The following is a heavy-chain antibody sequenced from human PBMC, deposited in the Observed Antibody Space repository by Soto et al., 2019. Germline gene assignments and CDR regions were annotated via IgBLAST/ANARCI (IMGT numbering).Heavy chain of an antibody. V-gene: IGHV1-69*06. CDR2: IIPIFGTA. D-gene: IGHD1-26*01. CDR1: GGTFSSYA. J-gene: IGHJ3*02. CDR3: ASGGATAAFDI. Sequence: APVKVSCKASGGTFSSYAISWVRQAPGQGLEWMGGIIPIFGTANYAQKFQGRVTITADKSTSTAYMELSSLRSEDTAVYYCASGGATAAFDIWGQETMVTVSS.